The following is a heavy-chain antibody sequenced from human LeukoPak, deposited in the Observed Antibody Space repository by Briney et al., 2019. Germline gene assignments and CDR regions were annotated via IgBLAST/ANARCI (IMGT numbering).Heavy chain of an antibody. V-gene: IGHV3-30*04. CDR3: ARDPPFGSGWSQNYFDF. D-gene: IGHD6-19*01. CDR1: GFTFDTYA. J-gene: IGHJ4*02. CDR2: ISFDGGNI. Sequence: GGSVSLFCALSGFTFDTYAMLWVGQAPGKGLEWVALISFDGGNIYYADSVKGRFTISRDNSNNTLYLQMNSLRAEDTAVYYCARDPPFGSGWSQNYFDFWGQGTLDTVSS.